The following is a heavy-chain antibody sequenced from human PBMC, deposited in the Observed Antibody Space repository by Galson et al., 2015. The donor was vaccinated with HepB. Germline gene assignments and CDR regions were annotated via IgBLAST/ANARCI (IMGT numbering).Heavy chain of an antibody. V-gene: IGHV3-21*01. CDR1: EFTFSSYS. Sequence: SMRLSCAASEFTFSSYSMNWVRQAPGKGLEWVSSISSSSSYIYYAYSVKGRFTISRDNAKNSLLLQMNSLTADDTAVYYCASLVRYAFDIWGQGTMVTVSS. CDR3: ASLVRYAFDI. D-gene: IGHD6-13*01. CDR2: ISSSSSYI. J-gene: IGHJ3*02.